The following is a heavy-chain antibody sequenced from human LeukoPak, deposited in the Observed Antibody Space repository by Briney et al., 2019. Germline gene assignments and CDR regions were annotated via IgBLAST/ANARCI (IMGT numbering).Heavy chain of an antibody. CDR1: GFTFSSYW. Sequence: GGSLRLSCAASGFTFSSYWMSWVRQAPGKGLEWVANIKQDGSEKYYVDSVKGRFTISRDNAKNSLYLQMNSLRAEDTAVYYCARDIYCSSTSCYYFDYWGQGTLVTVSS. J-gene: IGHJ4*02. CDR3: ARDIYCSSTSCYYFDY. CDR2: IKQDGSEK. V-gene: IGHV3-7*01. D-gene: IGHD2-2*01.